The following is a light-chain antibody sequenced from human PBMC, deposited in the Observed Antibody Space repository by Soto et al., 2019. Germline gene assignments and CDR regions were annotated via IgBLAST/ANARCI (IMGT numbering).Light chain of an antibody. J-gene: IGLJ1*01. CDR3: SSFAGSNTFPYV. Sequence: QSALTQPPSASGSPGQSVTISCTGTSSDVGAYDYVSWYQQHPGKAPKLMIYEINKRPSGVPDRFSGSKSGNTASLTVSGLQAEDEADYYCSSFAGSNTFPYVFGTGPKATVL. V-gene: IGLV2-8*01. CDR1: SSDVGAYDY. CDR2: EIN.